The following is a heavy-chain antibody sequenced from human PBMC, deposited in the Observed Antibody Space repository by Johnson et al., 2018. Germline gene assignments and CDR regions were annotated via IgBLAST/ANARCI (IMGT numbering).Heavy chain of an antibody. V-gene: IGHV3-43D*03. Sequence: VQLVQSGGGVVQPGRSLRLSCAASGFTFDDYAMHWVRQAPGKGLEWVSLISWDGGSTYYADSVKGRFTISRDNSKNSLYLQMNRLRAEDTALYYCAKDHYCSSTSCDPNYYSYYYMDVWGKGTTVTVSS. D-gene: IGHD2-2*01. J-gene: IGHJ6*03. CDR1: GFTFDDYA. CDR3: AKDHYCSSTSCDPNYYSYYYMDV. CDR2: ISWDGGST.